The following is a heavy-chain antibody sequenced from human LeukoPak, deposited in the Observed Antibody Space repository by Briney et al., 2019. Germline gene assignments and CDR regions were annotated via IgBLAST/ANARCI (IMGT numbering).Heavy chain of an antibody. CDR1: GGPISDYY. Sequence: SETLSLTCNVSGGPISDYYWSWIRQPPGKGLEWIGYIYFRGTTNYSPSFQSRVSISVDTSKNQFSLRLSSVTAADTAVYYCARDRFYDNSGFRRLDFWAQGLLVTVSS. J-gene: IGHJ4*02. V-gene: IGHV4-59*01. CDR2: IYFRGTT. D-gene: IGHD3-22*01. CDR3: ARDRFYDNSGFRRLDF.